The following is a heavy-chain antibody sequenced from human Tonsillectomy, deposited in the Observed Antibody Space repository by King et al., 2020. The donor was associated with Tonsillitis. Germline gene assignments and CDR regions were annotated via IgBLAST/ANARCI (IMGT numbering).Heavy chain of an antibody. CDR2: IYFSGDT. J-gene: IGHJ6*02. V-gene: IGHV4-31*03. CDR1: GGSISSDGYC. D-gene: IGHD1-26*01. CDR3: ARGGSHYGLDV. Sequence: QLQESGPGLVKPSQTLSLTCTVSGGSISSDGYCWSWIRQHPGKGLEWIGYIYFSGDTYYNPSLMSRVIISVDTFKNQFSLKLNSGTAAATAVYYCARGGSHYGLDVWGQGTTVIVSS.